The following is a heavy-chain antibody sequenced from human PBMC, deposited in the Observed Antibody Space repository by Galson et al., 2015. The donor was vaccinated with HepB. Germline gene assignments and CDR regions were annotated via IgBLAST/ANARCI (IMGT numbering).Heavy chain of an antibody. V-gene: IGHV1-69*13. J-gene: IGHJ6*02. CDR3: ARGRVVVVATTRYYYYYGMDV. CDR1: GGTFSSYA. CDR2: IIPIFGTA. D-gene: IGHD2-15*01. Sequence: SVKVSCKASGGTFSSYAISWVRQAPGQGLEWMGGIIPIFGTANYAQKFQGRVTITADESTSTAYMELSSLRSEDTAVYYCARGRVVVVATTRYYYYYGMDVWGQGTTVTVSS.